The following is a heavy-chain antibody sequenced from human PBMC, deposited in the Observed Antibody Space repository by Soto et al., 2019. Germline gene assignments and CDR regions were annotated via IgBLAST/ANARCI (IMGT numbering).Heavy chain of an antibody. CDR2: ISYDGSHE. J-gene: IGHJ5*02. CDR1: GFTFSNYG. Sequence: QVQLVESGGGVVQPGRSLRLSCAASGFTFSNYGMHWVRQTPGKGLEWVAVISYDGSHEFYTDSVKGRFTISRDNSKNSLYLQMNSLKTEDTAMYYRTKPPKCCTIGSHFLDNWFDPCGEGTLFTPSP. CDR3: TKPPKCCTIGSHFLDNWFDP. V-gene: IGHV3-30*18. D-gene: IGHD2-8*01.